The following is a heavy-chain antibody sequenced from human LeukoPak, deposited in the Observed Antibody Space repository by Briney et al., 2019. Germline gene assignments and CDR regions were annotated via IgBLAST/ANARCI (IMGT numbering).Heavy chain of an antibody. CDR3: AKALSNDHPGRRYGLDV. Sequence: PGGSLRLSCAASGFSFHDYAMHWVRQVPGKGLEWVSGINWASTVRGYADSVTGRFTISRDNARNSLYLQLDHLRPEDTAIYYCAKALSNDHPGRRYGLDVWGQGTTVAVSS. CDR1: GFSFHDYA. CDR2: INWASTVR. V-gene: IGHV3-9*01. D-gene: IGHD1-14*01. J-gene: IGHJ6*02.